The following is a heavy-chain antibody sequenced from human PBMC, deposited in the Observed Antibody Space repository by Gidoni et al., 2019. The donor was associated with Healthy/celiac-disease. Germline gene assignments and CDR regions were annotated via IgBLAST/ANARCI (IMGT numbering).Heavy chain of an antibody. CDR3: ASSLWFGELYIDY. Sequence: QLQLQVSAPGLVKPSETLSLTCTVSGGSISSSSYYWGWLRQRPGKRLEWGGSIYYSGSTYYNPSLKSRVTISVDTSKNQFSLKLGSVTASGAAVYYCASSLWFGELYIDYWGQGTLVTVSS. J-gene: IGHJ4*02. CDR2: IYYSGST. D-gene: IGHD3-10*01. CDR1: GGSISSSSYY. V-gene: IGHV4-39*07.